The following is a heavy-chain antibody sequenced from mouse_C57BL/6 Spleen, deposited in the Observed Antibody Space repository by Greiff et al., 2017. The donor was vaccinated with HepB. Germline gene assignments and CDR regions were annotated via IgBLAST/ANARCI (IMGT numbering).Heavy chain of an antibody. CDR3: AREWETYFDY. V-gene: IGHV1-42*01. CDR2: INPSTGGT. J-gene: IGHJ2*01. CDR1: GYSFTGYY. D-gene: IGHD1-3*01. Sequence: EVQLQQSGPELVKPGASVKISCKASGYSFTGYYMNWVKQSPEKSLEWIGEINPSTGGTTYNQKFKAKATLTVDKSSSTAYMQLKSLTSEDSAVYYCAREWETYFDYWGQGTTLTVSS.